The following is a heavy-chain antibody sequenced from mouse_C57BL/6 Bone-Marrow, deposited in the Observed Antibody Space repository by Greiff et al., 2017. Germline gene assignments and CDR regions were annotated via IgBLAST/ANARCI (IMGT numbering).Heavy chain of an antibody. CDR3: ARLEVYYDGSSPAYWYFDV. CDR1: GYTFTGYW. V-gene: IGHV1-9*01. CDR2: ILPGSGST. J-gene: IGHJ1*03. Sequence: QVQLQQSGAELMKPGASVKLSCKATGYTFTGYWIEWVKQRPGHGLEWIGEILPGSGSTNYNEKFKGKATFTADTSSNTAYMQLSSLTTEDSAIYYGARLEVYYDGSSPAYWYFDVWGTGTTVTVSS. D-gene: IGHD1-1*01.